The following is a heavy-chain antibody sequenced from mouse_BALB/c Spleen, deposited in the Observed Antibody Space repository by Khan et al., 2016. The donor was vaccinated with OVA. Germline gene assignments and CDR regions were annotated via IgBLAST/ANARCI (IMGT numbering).Heavy chain of an antibody. CDR3: TRHGYVTWVNY. V-gene: IGHV1S135*01. CDR2: VDPFSAVT. D-gene: IGHD2-2*01. CDR1: GYSFTSYY. J-gene: IGHJ3*01. Sequence: EVQLQQSGPELMKPGASVKISCKASGYSFTSYYIHWVMQSRGQSLEWIGYVDPFSAVTTYNQKFKGKATLTVDKSSSTAYLHLSILTSEDSAVYYCTRHGYVTWVNYWGQGTMVTVSA.